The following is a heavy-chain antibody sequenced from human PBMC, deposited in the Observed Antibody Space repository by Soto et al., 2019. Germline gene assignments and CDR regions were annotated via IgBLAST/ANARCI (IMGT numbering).Heavy chain of an antibody. J-gene: IGHJ6*02. CDR3: ARTLGYCSSTSCYVGGAYYYYYGMDV. CDR1: GYSFTSYW. V-gene: IGHV5-51*01. CDR2: IYPGDSDT. D-gene: IGHD2-2*01. Sequence: GASLKISCKGSGYSFTSYWIGWVRQMPGKGLEWMGSIYPGDSDTRYSPSFQGQVTISADKSISTAYLQWSSLKASDTAMYYCARTLGYCSSTSCYVGGAYYYYYGMDVWGQGTTVTV.